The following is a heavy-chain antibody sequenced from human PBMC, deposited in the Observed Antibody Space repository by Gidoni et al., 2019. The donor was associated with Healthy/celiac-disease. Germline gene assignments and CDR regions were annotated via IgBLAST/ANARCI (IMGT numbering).Heavy chain of an antibody. CDR1: GFTFSSYA. CDR2: ISGSGGST. Sequence: EVQLVESGGGLVQPGGSLRLSCAASGFTFSSYAMSWVRQAPGKGLEWVSAISGSGGSTYYADSVKGRFTISRDNSKNTLYLQMNSLRAEDTAVYYCAREQYSSSWDELLKRVGYYYYGMDVWGQGTTVTVSS. D-gene: IGHD6-13*01. J-gene: IGHJ6*02. CDR3: AREQYSSSWDELLKRVGYYYYGMDV. V-gene: IGHV3-23*04.